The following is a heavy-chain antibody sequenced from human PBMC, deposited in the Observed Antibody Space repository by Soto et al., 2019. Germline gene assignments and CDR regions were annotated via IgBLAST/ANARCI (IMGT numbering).Heavy chain of an antibody. CDR1: GVSINIGGYY. CDR3: ARGSQLERDALDI. J-gene: IGHJ3*02. D-gene: IGHD1-1*01. CDR2: IYYTGST. V-gene: IGHV4-31*03. Sequence: QVQLQESGPGLVKPSQTLSLTCTVSGVSINIGGYYWSWIRQQPGKGLEWIGYIYYTGSTYYTASLKSRITMSLDTSKNQFSLKLSSVTVADTAVYYCARGSQLERDALDIWGQGTMVTVSS.